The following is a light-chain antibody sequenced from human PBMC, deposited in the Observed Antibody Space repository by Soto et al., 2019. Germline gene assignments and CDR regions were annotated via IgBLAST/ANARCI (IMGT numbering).Light chain of an antibody. CDR3: SSYAGSNNWV. CDR1: SSDVGTYNY. V-gene: IGLV2-8*01. Sequence: QSVLTQPPSASGSPGQSVTISCTGTSSDVGTYNYVSWYQQHPGEAPKLMIYEVSERPSGVPDRFSGSKSDNTASLTVSGLQAEDEADYYCSSYAGSNNWVFGGGTKLTVL. CDR2: EVS. J-gene: IGLJ3*02.